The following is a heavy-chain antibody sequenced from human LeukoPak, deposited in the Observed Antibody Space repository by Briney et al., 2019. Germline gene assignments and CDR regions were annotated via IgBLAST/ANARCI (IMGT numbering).Heavy chain of an antibody. V-gene: IGHV3-30*02. D-gene: IGHD1-1*01. CDR3: TTTTHD. J-gene: IGHJ4*02. Sequence: PGGSLRLSCAASGFTFSSYGMHWVRQVPGKGLEWVAFIRYDGSNEYYADSVKGRFTISRDNAKNTVYLQMNSLRAEDTAVYYCTTTTHDWGQGTLVTVSS. CDR1: GFTFSSYG. CDR2: IRYDGSNE.